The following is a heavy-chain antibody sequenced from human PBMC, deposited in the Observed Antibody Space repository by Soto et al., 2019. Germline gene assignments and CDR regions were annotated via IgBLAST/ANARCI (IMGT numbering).Heavy chain of an antibody. V-gene: IGHV3-23*01. J-gene: IGHJ6*02. D-gene: IGHD3-16*01. CDR2: LTSSGDST. CDR1: GFTFSNYA. CDR3: AKGVGGGRRNYYYGMDV. Sequence: GGSLRLSCAASGFTFSNYAVTWVRQAPGKGLEWVSALTSSGDSTYYADSVKGRFTISRDNSKNTLYLQMTSLRAEDTAVYYCAKGVGGGRRNYYYGMDVWGQGTTVTVSS.